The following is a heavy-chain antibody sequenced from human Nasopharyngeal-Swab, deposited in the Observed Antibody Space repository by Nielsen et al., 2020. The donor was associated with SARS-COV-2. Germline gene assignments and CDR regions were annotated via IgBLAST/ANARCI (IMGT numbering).Heavy chain of an antibody. CDR2: ISYDGNEN. Sequence: WIRQPPGKGLEWVALISYDGNENYYADSLKGRFTISRDNAENALYLQVNSLRSEDTAVYYCAFGAFYFDHWGQGTLVTVSS. J-gene: IGHJ4*02. D-gene: IGHD3-3*01. V-gene: IGHV3-30*03. CDR3: AFGAFYFDH.